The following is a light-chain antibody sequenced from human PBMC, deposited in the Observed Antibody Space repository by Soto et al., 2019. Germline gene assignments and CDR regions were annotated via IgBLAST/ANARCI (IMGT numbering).Light chain of an antibody. J-gene: IGLJ1*01. CDR3: CSYAGSGTFYV. CDR2: EVT. V-gene: IGLV2-23*02. CDR1: SSDVGRNNH. Sequence: QSALTQPASVSGSPGQSIAISCTGTSSDVGRNNHVSWYQQHPGKAPKLMIYEVTQRPSGVSDRFSGSKSGNTASLTISGRQAEDEADYYCCSYAGSGTFYVFGTGTKLTVL.